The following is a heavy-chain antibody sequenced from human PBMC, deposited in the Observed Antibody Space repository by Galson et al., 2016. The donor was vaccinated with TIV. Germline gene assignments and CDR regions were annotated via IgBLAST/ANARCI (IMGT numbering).Heavy chain of an antibody. CDR2: VYQSGRT. V-gene: IGHV4-38-2*01. Sequence: TLSLTCVVSGYSISSGYSWGWIRRPPGKGLDWIGSVYQSGRTYYNSALKSRVTVSLDTSKNQFSLKLSSVTAADTAVYYCARHDHVNSAGLGLYGMDVWGHGTTVTVSS. J-gene: IGHJ6*02. CDR1: GYSISSGYS. D-gene: IGHD4-23*01. CDR3: ARHDHVNSAGLGLYGMDV.